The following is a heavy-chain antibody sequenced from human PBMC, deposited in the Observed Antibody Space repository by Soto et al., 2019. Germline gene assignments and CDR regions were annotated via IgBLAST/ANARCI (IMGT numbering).Heavy chain of an antibody. J-gene: IGHJ2*01. Sequence: EVQLVESGGGLIQPGGSLRLSCAVSGFTVSSNYMTWVRQAPRKGLECVSVIYSGGTTYYADSVKGRFTISRDNAKNSLYMHMNSLRDEDTAVYYCARDGIAAASRDFDLWGRGTLVTVSS. CDR3: ARDGIAAASRDFDL. D-gene: IGHD6-13*01. V-gene: IGHV3-53*01. CDR2: IYSGGTT. CDR1: GFTVSSNY.